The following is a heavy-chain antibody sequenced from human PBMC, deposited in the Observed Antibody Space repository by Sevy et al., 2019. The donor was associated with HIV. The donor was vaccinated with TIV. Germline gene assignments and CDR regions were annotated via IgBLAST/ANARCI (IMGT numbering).Heavy chain of an antibody. Sequence: GGSLRLSCAVSGFTFSNYWMSWVRQAPGKGLECVANINKDGSEKYYLDSVKGRFFVSRDNAKNSLYLQMDSLRAEDTAVYYCAREQITGANPDYFDYWGQGTLVTVSS. J-gene: IGHJ4*02. V-gene: IGHV3-7*01. CDR3: AREQITGANPDYFDY. CDR1: GFTFSNYW. CDR2: INKDGSEK. D-gene: IGHD1-7*01.